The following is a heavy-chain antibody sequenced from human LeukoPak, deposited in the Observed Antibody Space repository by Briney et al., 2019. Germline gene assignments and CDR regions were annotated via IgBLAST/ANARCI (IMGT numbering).Heavy chain of an antibody. Sequence: SETLSLTCTVSDGXISSYYCNWIRQPPGKGLEWLGYIYYTGSATYNPSLKSRVTISVDTSKNQFSLKLSSVTAADTAVYYCARPEVGANGAFDIWGQGTMVTVSS. CDR1: DGXISSYY. J-gene: IGHJ3*02. V-gene: IGHV4-59*08. D-gene: IGHD1-26*01. CDR2: IYYTGSA. CDR3: ARPEVGANGAFDI.